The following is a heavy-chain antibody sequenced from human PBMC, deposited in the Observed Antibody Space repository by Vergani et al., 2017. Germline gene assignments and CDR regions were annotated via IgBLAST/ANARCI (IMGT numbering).Heavy chain of an antibody. J-gene: IGHJ4*02. CDR3: AKLPSGRIVGPLYYFDS. CDR2: ISNTGHGT. V-gene: IGHV3-NL1*01. CDR1: GFTFSSYG. Sequence: QVQLVESGGGVVQPGGSLRLSCAASGFTFSSYGMHWVRQAPGKGLEWVTFISNTGHGTLYADAVKGRFTVSRDNSKNTVYLQMNSLRAEDTAVYYCAKLPSGRIVGPLYYFDSWGQGTLVTVSS. D-gene: IGHD1-26*01.